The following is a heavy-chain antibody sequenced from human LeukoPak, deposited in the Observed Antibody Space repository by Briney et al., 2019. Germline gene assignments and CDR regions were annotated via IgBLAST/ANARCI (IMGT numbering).Heavy chain of an antibody. CDR2: IYYSGST. J-gene: IGHJ4*02. CDR3: ARRTVTTIWH. CDR1: GGSISSSSYY. Sequence: ASETLSLTCTVSGGSISSSSYYWGWIRQPPGKGLESIGSIYYSGSTYYNPSLKSRVTISVDTSKNQFSLKLSSVTAADTAVYYFARRTVTTIWHWGQGTLVTVSS. V-gene: IGHV4-39*01. D-gene: IGHD4-17*01.